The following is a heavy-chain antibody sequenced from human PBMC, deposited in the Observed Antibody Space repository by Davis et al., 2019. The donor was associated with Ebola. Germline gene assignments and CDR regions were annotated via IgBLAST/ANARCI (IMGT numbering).Heavy chain of an antibody. D-gene: IGHD5-12*01. J-gene: IGHJ4*02. Sequence: GESLKISCAASGFTFSSYGMHWVRQAPGKGLEWVTFIRYDGSNEYYADSVKGRFTISRDNSKNTLYLQMNSLRAEDTAVYYCAKIVATMVEYYFDYWGQGTLVTVSS. V-gene: IGHV3-30*02. CDR1: GFTFSSYG. CDR2: IRYDGSNE. CDR3: AKIVATMVEYYFDY.